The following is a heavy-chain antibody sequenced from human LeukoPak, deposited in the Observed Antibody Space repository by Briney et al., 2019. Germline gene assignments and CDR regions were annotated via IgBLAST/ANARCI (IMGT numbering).Heavy chain of an antibody. CDR2: IYYSGST. J-gene: IGHJ3*02. Sequence: SETPSLTCTVSGGSINSSSYYWGWIRQPPGKGLEWIGSIYYSGSTYYNPSLKSRVTISVDTSKNQFSLKLSSVTAADTAVYYCARAGYSGSYHDAFDIWGQGTMVTVSS. CDR3: ARAGYSGSYHDAFDI. CDR1: GGSINSSSYY. D-gene: IGHD1-26*01. V-gene: IGHV4-39*07.